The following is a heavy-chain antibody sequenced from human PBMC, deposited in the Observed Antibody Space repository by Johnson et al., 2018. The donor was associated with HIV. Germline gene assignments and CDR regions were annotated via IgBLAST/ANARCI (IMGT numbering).Heavy chain of an antibody. CDR1: GFTFNTYG. J-gene: IGHJ3*02. D-gene: IGHD3-22*01. CDR3: AREYYYDSSGTPVFDI. CDR2: IKQDGSEK. Sequence: VQLVESGGGVVQPGGSLRLSCAASGFTFNTYGMDWVRQAPGKGLEWVANIKQDGSEKYYVDSVKGRFTIFRDNAKNSLYLQMNSLRADDTAVYYCAREYYYDSSGTPVFDIWGQGTMVTVSS. V-gene: IGHV3-7*01.